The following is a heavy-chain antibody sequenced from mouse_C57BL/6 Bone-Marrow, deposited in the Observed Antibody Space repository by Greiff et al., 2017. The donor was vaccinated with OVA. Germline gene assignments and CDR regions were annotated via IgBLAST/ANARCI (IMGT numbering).Heavy chain of an antibody. CDR1: GYTFTTYP. V-gene: IGHV1-47*01. D-gene: IGHD1-1*01. CDR3: ARSPYYYGSSWYFDV. Sequence: QVQLQQSGAELVKPGASVKMSCKASGYTFTTYPIEWMKQNHGKSLEWIGNFHPYNDDTKYNEKFKGKATLTVEKSSSTVYLELSRLTSDDSAVYYCARSPYYYGSSWYFDVWGTGTTVTVSS. CDR2: FHPYNDDT. J-gene: IGHJ1*03.